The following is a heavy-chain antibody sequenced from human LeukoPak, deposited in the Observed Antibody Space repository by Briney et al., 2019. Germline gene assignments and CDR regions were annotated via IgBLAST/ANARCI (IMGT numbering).Heavy chain of an antibody. J-gene: IGHJ5*02. Sequence: GGSLRLSCAASGFTFSSYAMSWVRQAPGKGLEWVSAISGSGGSTYYADSVKGRFTISRDNSKNTLYLQMNSLRAEDTAVYYCARGWTYYDYVWGSYRENNWFDPWGQGTLVTVSS. CDR1: GFTFSSYA. CDR2: ISGSGGST. CDR3: ARGWTYYDYVWGSYRENNWFDP. V-gene: IGHV3-23*01. D-gene: IGHD3-16*02.